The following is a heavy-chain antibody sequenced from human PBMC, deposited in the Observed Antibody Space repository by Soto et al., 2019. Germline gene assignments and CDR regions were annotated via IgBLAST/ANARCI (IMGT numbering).Heavy chain of an antibody. V-gene: IGHV3-23*01. D-gene: IGHD1-1*01. CDR1: EFRFSSYS. J-gene: IGHJ4*02. Sequence: WGSLLISCADSEFRFSSYSMSWVRQTPGKGLEWVAAITATGDRTYYADSVTGRFTISRDNSKKTHYLQMTSLRAEDTAMYYCANMNGYFEYWGQGTPVTVSS. CDR3: ANMNGYFEY. CDR2: ITATGDRT.